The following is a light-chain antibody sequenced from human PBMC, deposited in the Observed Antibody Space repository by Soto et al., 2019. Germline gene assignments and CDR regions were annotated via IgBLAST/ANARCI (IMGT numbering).Light chain of an antibody. CDR1: HSLLHTNGYNY. V-gene: IGKV2-28*01. J-gene: IGKJ2*02. CDR2: LGS. CDR3: MQAVQTPRRT. Sequence: DIVMTQSPLSLPVTPGEPASISCRSSHSLLHTNGYNYLDWYLQKPGQSPQLLIYLGSNRASGVPDRFSGSGSGTEFTLKISRVEAEDVGVYYCMQAVQTPRRTFGQGTKLEIK.